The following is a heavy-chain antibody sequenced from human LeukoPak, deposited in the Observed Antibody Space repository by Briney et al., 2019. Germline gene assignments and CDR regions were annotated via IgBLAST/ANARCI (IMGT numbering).Heavy chain of an antibody. J-gene: IGHJ5*02. Sequence: SVKVSCKASGGTFSSYAISWVRQAPGQGLEWMGRIIPILGIANYAQKFQGRVTITADKSTSTAYMELSSLRSEDTAVYYCAREPYYYDSSGPPGGFDPWGQGTLVTVSS. D-gene: IGHD3-22*01. V-gene: IGHV1-69*04. CDR3: AREPYYYDSSGPPGGFDP. CDR1: GGTFSSYA. CDR2: IIPILGIA.